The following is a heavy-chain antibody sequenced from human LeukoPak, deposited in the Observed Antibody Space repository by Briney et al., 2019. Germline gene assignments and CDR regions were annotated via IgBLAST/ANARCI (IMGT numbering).Heavy chain of an antibody. J-gene: IGHJ5*02. D-gene: IGHD2-15*01. CDR3: AREWEVVVAATREAHNWFDP. Sequence: GASVKVSCKASGYTFTSYGISWVRQAPGQGLEWMGWISAYNGNTNYAQKLQGRVAMTTDTSTSTAYMELRSLRSDDTAVYYRAREWEVVVAATREAHNWFDPWGQGTLVTVSS. V-gene: IGHV1-18*01. CDR2: ISAYNGNT. CDR1: GYTFTSYG.